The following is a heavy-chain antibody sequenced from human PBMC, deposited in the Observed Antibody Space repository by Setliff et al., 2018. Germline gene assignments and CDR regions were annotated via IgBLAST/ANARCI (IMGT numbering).Heavy chain of an antibody. CDR2: TNTNSGTT. CDR3: ARGYCNTTTCSTSPQYYYLDV. D-gene: IGHD2-2*02. J-gene: IGHJ6*03. Sequence: ASVKVSCKASGYSFTNYDINWVRQVTGQGLEWLGWTNTNSGTTGRAQKFQDRVTMTRDPSITTAYMELSSLRSDDSAVYYCARGYCNTTTCSTSPQYYYLDVWDKGTTVTVSS. CDR1: GYSFTNYD. V-gene: IGHV1-8*02.